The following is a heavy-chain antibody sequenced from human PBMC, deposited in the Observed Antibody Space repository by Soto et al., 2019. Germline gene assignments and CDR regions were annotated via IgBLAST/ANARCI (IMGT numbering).Heavy chain of an antibody. CDR1: GFTFSSYG. CDR2: IWYDGSNK. V-gene: IGHV3-33*01. CDR3: AREPGGSYYAFYI. J-gene: IGHJ3*02. Sequence: GGSLRLSCAASGFTFSSYGMHWVRQAPGKGLEWVAVIWYDGSNKYYADSVKGRFTISRDNSKNTLYLQMNSLRAEDTAVYYCAREPGGSYYAFYIWGQGTMVTVSS. D-gene: IGHD1-26*01.